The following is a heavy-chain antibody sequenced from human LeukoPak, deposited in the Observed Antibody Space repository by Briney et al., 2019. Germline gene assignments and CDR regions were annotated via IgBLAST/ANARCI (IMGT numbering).Heavy chain of an antibody. CDR1: GFTFSSYG. V-gene: IGHV3-30*03. Sequence: PGRSLRLSCAASGFTFSSYGMHWVRQAPGKGLEWVAVISYDGSNKYYADSVKGRFTISRDNAKNSLYLQMNSLRAEDTAVYYCARSLPPAGFGELFSYYYYYMDVWGKGTTVTVSS. CDR2: ISYDGSNK. D-gene: IGHD3-10*01. CDR3: ARSLPPAGFGELFSYYYYYMDV. J-gene: IGHJ6*03.